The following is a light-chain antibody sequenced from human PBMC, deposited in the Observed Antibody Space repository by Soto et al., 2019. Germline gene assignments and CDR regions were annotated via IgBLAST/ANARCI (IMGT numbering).Light chain of an antibody. CDR1: QDVSSN. CDR2: GAS. CDR3: QQYIRWPLT. V-gene: IGKV3-15*01. J-gene: IGKJ4*01. Sequence: ETVLTQSPGTLRLSPGERATLSCRASQDVSSNLAWYQQKPGQAPSLLIYGASTRATGTPARFSGSGSGTEFTLTISSLQSEDYAVYFCQQYIRWPLTFGGGTKVEI.